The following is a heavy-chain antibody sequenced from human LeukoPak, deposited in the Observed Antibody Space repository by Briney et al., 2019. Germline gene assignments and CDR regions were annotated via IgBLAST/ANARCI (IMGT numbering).Heavy chain of an antibody. D-gene: IGHD6-19*01. Sequence: GGSLRLSCAASGFTFSSYWMSWVRQIPGKGLEWVSGLNWNAASTDYADSVKDRCTISRDNAKNLLYLQINSLRVEDTAVYYCARGRGSGWRYLDYWGQGTLVIVSS. CDR1: GFTFSSYW. V-gene: IGHV3-20*04. CDR2: LNWNAAST. CDR3: ARGRGSGWRYLDY. J-gene: IGHJ4*02.